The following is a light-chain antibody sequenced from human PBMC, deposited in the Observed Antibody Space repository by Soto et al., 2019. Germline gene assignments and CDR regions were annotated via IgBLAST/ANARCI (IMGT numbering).Light chain of an antibody. CDR1: SSDVGGYNF. J-gene: IGLJ2*01. Sequence: QSALTQPASVSGSPGQSITISCTGTSSDVGGYNFVSWYQHHPGKAPKLMVYAVTNRPSAVSNRFSGSKSGSTASLTISGLRAEYEADYYCTSYTSSSTLVFGGGTKLTVL. CDR2: AVT. V-gene: IGLV2-14*01. CDR3: TSYTSSSTLV.